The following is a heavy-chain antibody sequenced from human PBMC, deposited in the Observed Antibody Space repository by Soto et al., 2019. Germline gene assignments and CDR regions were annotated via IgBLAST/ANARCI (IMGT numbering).Heavy chain of an antibody. D-gene: IGHD3-22*01. Sequence: QVQLVQSGAEVKKPGSSVKVSCKASGGTFSSYAISWVRQAPGQGLEWMGGLIPIFGTANYAQKFQGRVTITADESTSTAYMELSSLRSEYTAVYYCAREDSSGYYPRLYYYYGMDVWGQGTTVTVSS. V-gene: IGHV1-69*01. J-gene: IGHJ6*02. CDR1: GGTFSSYA. CDR3: AREDSSGYYPRLYYYYGMDV. CDR2: LIPIFGTA.